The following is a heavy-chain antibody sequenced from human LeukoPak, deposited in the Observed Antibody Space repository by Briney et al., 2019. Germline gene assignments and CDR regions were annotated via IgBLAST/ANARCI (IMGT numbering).Heavy chain of an antibody. CDR2: IIPILGIA. D-gene: IGHD3-10*01. CDR1: GGTFSSYA. J-gene: IGHJ4*02. Sequence: SVKVSCKASGGTFSSYAISWVRQAPGQGREWMGRIIPILGIANYAQKFQGRVTITADKSTSTAYMELSSLRSEDTAVYYCARDLSGSLLDYWGQGTLVTVSS. CDR3: ARDLSGSLLDY. V-gene: IGHV1-69*04.